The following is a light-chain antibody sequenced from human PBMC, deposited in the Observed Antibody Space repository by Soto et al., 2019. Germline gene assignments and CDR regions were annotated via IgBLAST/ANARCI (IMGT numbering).Light chain of an antibody. V-gene: IGKV1-6*01. CDR2: AAS. Sequence: AIQMTQSPSSLSASVGDRVTITCRASQGISDDLGWYQQKPGKAPKLLIYAASSFQSGVPSRFSGSGFGADFTLTISSLQPEDSATYYCLQDYNYPRTFGQGTKVEIK. J-gene: IGKJ1*01. CDR3: LQDYNYPRT. CDR1: QGISDD.